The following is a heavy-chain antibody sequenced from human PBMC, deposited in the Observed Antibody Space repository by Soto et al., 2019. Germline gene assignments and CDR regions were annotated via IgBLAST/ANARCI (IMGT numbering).Heavy chain of an antibody. CDR3: ARPLKDLGYYMDV. D-gene: IGHD7-27*01. V-gene: IGHV4-39*01. J-gene: IGHJ6*03. CDR2: IYYSGST. Sequence: SETLSLTCTVSGGSISSSSYYWGWIRQPPGKGLEWIGSIYYSGSTYYNPSLKSRVTISVDTSKNQFSLKLSSVTAADTAVYYCARPLKDLGYYMDVWGKGTTVTVSS. CDR1: GGSISSSSYY.